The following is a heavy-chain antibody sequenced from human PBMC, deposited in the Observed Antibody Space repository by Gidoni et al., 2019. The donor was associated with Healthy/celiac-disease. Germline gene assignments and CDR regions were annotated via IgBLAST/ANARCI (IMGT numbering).Heavy chain of an antibody. V-gene: IGHV3-30*03. CDR1: GFTFSSYG. CDR3: ATDIVLVVYAGGDAFDI. CDR2: ISYDGSNK. D-gene: IGHD2-8*02. J-gene: IGHJ3*02. Sequence: QVQLVESGGGVVQPGRSLRLSCAASGFTFSSYGMHWVRPAPGKGLEWVAVISYDGSNKYYADSVKGRFTISRDNSKNTLYLQMNSLRAEDTAVYYCATDIVLVVYAGGDAFDIWGQGTMVTVSS.